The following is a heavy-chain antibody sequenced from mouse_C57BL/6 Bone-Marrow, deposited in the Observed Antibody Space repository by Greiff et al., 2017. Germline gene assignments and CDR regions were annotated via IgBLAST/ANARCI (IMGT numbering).Heavy chain of an antibody. Sequence: QVQLQQSGAELARPGASVKLSCKASGYTFTSYGISWVKQRTGQGLEWIGEIYPRSGNTYYNEKFKGKATLTADKSSSTAYMELRSLTSEDSAVYFCARGKNYYDYRAWFAYWGQGTLVTVSA. CDR2: IYPRSGNT. V-gene: IGHV1-81*01. D-gene: IGHD2-4*01. J-gene: IGHJ3*01. CDR3: ARGKNYYDYRAWFAY. CDR1: GYTFTSYG.